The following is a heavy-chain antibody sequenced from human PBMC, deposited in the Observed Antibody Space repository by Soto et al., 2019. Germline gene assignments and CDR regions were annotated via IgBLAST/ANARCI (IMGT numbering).Heavy chain of an antibody. D-gene: IGHD3-16*01. J-gene: IGHJ4*02. CDR1: GFTLSTYW. Sequence: EVHLVASGGALVQPGGSLTLSCVGSGFTLSTYWLAWVRQAPGKGLEWVASINEDGSDRYAVDAVKGRVTISRDNAKNSLYLQMDSLRAEDTAVYYCARAPRRNGDTYGRVFDRWGQGTLVTVSA. CDR2: INEDGSDR. V-gene: IGHV3-7*03. CDR3: ARAPRRNGDTYGRVFDR.